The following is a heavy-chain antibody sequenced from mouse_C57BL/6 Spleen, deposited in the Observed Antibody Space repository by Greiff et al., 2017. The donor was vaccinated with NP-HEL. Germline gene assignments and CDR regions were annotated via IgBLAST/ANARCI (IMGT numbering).Heavy chain of an antibody. CDR2: ISDGGSYT. J-gene: IGHJ4*01. D-gene: IGHD1-1*01. CDR3: ARDQDYGKGFYAMDY. Sequence: EVKLVESGGGLVKPGGSLKLSCAASGFTFSSYAMSWVRQTPEKRLEWVATISDGGSYTYYPDNVKGRFTISRDNAKNNLYLQMSHLKSEDTAMYYCARDQDYGKGFYAMDYWGQGTSVTVSS. V-gene: IGHV5-4*01. CDR1: GFTFSSYA.